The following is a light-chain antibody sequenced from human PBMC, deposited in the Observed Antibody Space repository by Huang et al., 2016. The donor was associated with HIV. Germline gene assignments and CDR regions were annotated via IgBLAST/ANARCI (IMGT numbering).Light chain of an antibody. CDR3: QLYQGSQFS. CDR1: QTISYVY. J-gene: IGKJ3*01. V-gene: IGKV3-20*01. CDR2: GSS. Sequence: EVVLTQSPGTLSLAPGERATLSCMSSQTISYVYLAWYQQRPGQPPRLLIYGSSNRAPGIPDRFGGSGSGTDFTLTISRLEPEDFAVYYCQLYQGSQFSFGPGTRVDVK.